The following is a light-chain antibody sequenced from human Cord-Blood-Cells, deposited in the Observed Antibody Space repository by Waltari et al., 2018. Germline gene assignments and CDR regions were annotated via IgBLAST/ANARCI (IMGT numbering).Light chain of an antibody. J-gene: IGLJ2*01. CDR1: SSDVGSYNL. Sequence: QSALTQPASVSGSPGQSITIPCTGTSSDVGSYNLVSLYQQHPGKAPKLMIYEGSKRPSGVSNRFSGSKSGNTASLTISGLQAEDEADYYCCSYAGSSNVVFGGGTKLTVL. CDR3: CSYAGSSNVV. V-gene: IGLV2-23*01. CDR2: EGS.